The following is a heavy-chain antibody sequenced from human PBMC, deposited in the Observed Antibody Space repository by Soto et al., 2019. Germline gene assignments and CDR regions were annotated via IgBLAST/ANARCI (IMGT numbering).Heavy chain of an antibody. CDR2: IWYDGSSK. Sequence: GGSLRLSCAASGFTFSYYGMHWVRQAPGKGLEWVAVIWYDGSSKFYADSVKGRFTISRDNSKNTLYLQMNSLRAEDTAVYYCARPLSTDSGSYNFDYWGQGTLVTVSS. J-gene: IGHJ4*02. D-gene: IGHD1-26*01. V-gene: IGHV3-33*01. CDR3: ARPLSTDSGSYNFDY. CDR1: GFTFSYYG.